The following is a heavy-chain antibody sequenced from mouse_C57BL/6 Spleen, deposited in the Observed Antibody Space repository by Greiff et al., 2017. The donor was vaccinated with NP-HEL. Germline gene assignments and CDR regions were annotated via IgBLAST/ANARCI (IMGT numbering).Heavy chain of an antibody. D-gene: IGHD2-4*01. CDR2: IRNKANGYTT. CDR3: ARYDDYAWFAY. CDR1: GFTFTDYY. Sequence: EVKLMESGGGLVQPGGSLSLSCAASGFTFTDYYMSWVRQPPGKALEWLGFIRNKANGYTTEYSASVKGRFTISRDNSQSILYLQMNALRAEDSATYYCARYDDYAWFAYWGQGTLVTVSA. V-gene: IGHV7-3*01. J-gene: IGHJ3*01.